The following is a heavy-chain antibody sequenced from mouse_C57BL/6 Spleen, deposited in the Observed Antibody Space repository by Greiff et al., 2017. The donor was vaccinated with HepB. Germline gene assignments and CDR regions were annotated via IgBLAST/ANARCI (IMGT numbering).Heavy chain of an antibody. D-gene: IGHD1-1*01. CDR2: IWWDDDK. V-gene: IGHV8-8*01. CDR1: GFSLSTFGMG. CDR3: ARENYYGSSLYAMDY. J-gene: IGHJ4*01. Sequence: QVTLKESGPGILQPSQTLSLTCSFSGFSLSTFGMGVGWIRQPSGKGLEWLAHIWWDDDKYYNPALKSRLTISKDTSKNQVFLKIANVDTADTATYYCARENYYGSSLYAMDYWGQGTSVTVSS.